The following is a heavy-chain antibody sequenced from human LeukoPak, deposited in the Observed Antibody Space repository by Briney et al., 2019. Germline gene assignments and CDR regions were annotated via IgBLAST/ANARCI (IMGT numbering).Heavy chain of an antibody. CDR1: GGSISSGGYS. CDR3: ARELGYAPQNWFDP. V-gene: IGHV4-30-2*01. CDR2: IYHSGST. J-gene: IGHJ5*02. Sequence: PSQTLSLTCAVSGGSISSGGYSWSWIRQPPGKGLEWIGYIYHSGSTYYKPSLKSRVTISVDRSKNQFSLKLSSVTAADTAVYYCARELGYAPQNWFDPWGQGTLVTVSS. D-gene: IGHD3-16*01.